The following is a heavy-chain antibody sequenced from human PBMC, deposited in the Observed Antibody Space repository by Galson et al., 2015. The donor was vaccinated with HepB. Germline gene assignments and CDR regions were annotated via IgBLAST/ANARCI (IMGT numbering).Heavy chain of an antibody. V-gene: IGHV3-21*01. CDR3: ARGLDTAMVPYGMDV. Sequence: SLRLSCAASGFTFSSYSMNWVRQAPGKGLEWVSSISSSSSYIYYADSVKGRFTISRDNAKNSLYLQMNSLRAEDTAVYYCARGLDTAMVPYGMDVWGQGTTVTVSS. CDR1: GFTFSSYS. D-gene: IGHD5-18*01. J-gene: IGHJ6*02. CDR2: ISSSSSYI.